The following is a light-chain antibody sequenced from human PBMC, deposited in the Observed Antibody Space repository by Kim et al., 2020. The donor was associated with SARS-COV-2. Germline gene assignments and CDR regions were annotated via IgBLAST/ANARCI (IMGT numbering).Light chain of an antibody. Sequence: PGGTVTLTCGSSTGAVTSDHCSYWFQQKPGQAPRTLIDDTTNKCSRTPARFSGSLLGGKAALTRSGAQPEDEADYYCLLAYNGARVFGGGTQLTVL. CDR3: LLAYNGARV. CDR1: TGAVTSDHC. CDR2: DTT. V-gene: IGLV7-46*01. J-gene: IGLJ3*02.